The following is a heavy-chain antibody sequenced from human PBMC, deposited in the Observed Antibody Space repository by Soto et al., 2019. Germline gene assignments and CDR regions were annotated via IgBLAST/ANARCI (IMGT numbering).Heavy chain of an antibody. D-gene: IGHD2-2*01. CDR3: ARHHSLVEGLGGMDV. J-gene: IGHJ6*02. CDR1: GYSFSSYA. V-gene: IGHV1-18*04. CDR2: INVYNGHT. Sequence: GASVKVSCKASGYSFSSYAISWVRQAPGQGLEWMGWINVYNGHTNYAPTVQGRVAMTTDISTRTAFMDLRSLRSDDTAFYYCARHHSLVEGLGGMDVWGQGTTVTVSS.